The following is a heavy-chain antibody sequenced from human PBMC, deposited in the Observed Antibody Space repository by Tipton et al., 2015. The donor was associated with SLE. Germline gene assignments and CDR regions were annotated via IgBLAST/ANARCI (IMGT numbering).Heavy chain of an antibody. V-gene: IGHV4-38-2*01. CDR3: ASAVVVNNDWYFDL. D-gene: IGHD3-22*01. Sequence: TLSLTCAVSGYSISSGYYWGWIRQPPGKGLEWIGSIYHSGSTYYNPSLKSRVTTSVDTSKNQFSLKLSSVTAADTAVYYCASAVVVNNDWYFDLWGRGTLVTVSS. CDR2: IYHSGST. J-gene: IGHJ2*01. CDR1: GYSISSGYY.